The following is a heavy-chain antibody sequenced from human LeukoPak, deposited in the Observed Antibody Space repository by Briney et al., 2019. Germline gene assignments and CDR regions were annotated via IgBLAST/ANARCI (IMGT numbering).Heavy chain of an antibody. V-gene: IGHV4-59*12. Sequence: PSETLSLTCTVSGGSISSYYWSWIRQPPGKGLEWIGYIYHSGSTYYNPSLKSRVTISVDRSKNQFSLKLTSVTAADTAVYYCARAPYYYDSSGYYEYFDYWGQGTLVTVSS. J-gene: IGHJ4*02. CDR1: GGSISSYY. CDR2: IYHSGST. D-gene: IGHD3-22*01. CDR3: ARAPYYYDSSGYYEYFDY.